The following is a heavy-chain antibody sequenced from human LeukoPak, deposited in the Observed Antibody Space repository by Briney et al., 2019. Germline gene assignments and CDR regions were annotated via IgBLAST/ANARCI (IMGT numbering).Heavy chain of an antibody. D-gene: IGHD6-13*01. V-gene: IGHV4-59*01. CDR1: GGSIYTYY. CDR2: IYHSGST. J-gene: IGHJ4*02. CDR3: ARVNRAVAAALDY. Sequence: PPETLSLTCSVSGGSIYTYYWSWIRQSPGKGLEWIGYIYHSGSTNYNPSLKSRVTISVDTSKNQFSLKLSSVTAADTAVYYCARVNRAVAAALDYWGQGTLVTVSS.